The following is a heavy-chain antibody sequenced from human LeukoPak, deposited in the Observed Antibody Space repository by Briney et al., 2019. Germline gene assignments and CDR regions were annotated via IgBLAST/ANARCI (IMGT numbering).Heavy chain of an antibody. D-gene: IGHD4-17*01. CDR3: ASGLNTVTVPFDY. V-gene: IGHV3-11*01. J-gene: IGHJ4*02. CDR1: GFSFSDYY. Sequence: GGSLRLSCAASGFSFSDYYMTWIRQAPGKGLEWVSYISSSGSTKYYADSVKGRFTISRDNAKNSLYLQMDSLRAEDTAVCYCASGLNTVTVPFDYWGQGTLVTVSS. CDR2: ISSSGSTK.